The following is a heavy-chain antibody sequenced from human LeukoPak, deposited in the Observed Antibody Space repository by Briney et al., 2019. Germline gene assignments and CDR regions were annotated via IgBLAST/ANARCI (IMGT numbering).Heavy chain of an antibody. J-gene: IGHJ4*02. CDR1: GYTFTGYY. CDR2: INPNSGGT. V-gene: IGHV1-2*02. CDR3: ARGVTTTIPPIY. D-gene: IGHD4-17*01. Sequence: ASVKVSCKASGYTFTGYYMHWVRQAPGQGLEWMGRINPNSGGTNYAQKVQGRVTMTRDTSISTAYMELSRLRSDDTAVYYCARGVTTTIPPIYWGQGTLVTVSS.